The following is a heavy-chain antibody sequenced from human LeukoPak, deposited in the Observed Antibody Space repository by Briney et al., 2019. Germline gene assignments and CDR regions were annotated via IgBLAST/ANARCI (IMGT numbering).Heavy chain of an antibody. D-gene: IGHD1-26*01. CDR1: GFTFSSYS. CDR2: ISSSSSYI. Sequence: GGSLRLSCAASGFTFSSYSMNWVRQAPGKGLEWVSPISSSSSYIYYADSVKGRFTISRDNAKNSLYLQMHSLRAEDTAVYYCARVSSMGAVYYFDYWGQGTLVTVSS. CDR3: ARVSSMGAVYYFDY. J-gene: IGHJ4*02. V-gene: IGHV3-21*01.